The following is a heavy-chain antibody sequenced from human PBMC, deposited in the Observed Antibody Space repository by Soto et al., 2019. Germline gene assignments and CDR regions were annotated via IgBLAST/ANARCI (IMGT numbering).Heavy chain of an antibody. CDR1: GGSFSGYY. V-gene: IGHV4-34*01. CDR3: ARAVGWGGTIYYYYYMAV. Sequence: SETLSLTCAVYGGSFSGYYWSWIRQPPGKGLEWIGEINHSGSTNYNPSLKSRVTISVDTSKNQFSLKLSSVTAADTAVYYCARAVGWGGTIYYYYYMAVWGKGTTVTVAS. D-gene: IGHD3-16*01. J-gene: IGHJ6*03. CDR2: INHSGST.